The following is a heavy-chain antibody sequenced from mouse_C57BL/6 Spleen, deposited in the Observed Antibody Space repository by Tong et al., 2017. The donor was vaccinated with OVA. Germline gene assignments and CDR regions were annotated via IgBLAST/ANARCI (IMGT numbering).Heavy chain of an antibody. CDR3: ARWGTWFAY. D-gene: IGHD2-3*01. V-gene: IGHV14-4*01. Sequence: EVQLQESGAELVRPGASVKLSCTASGFNIKDDYMHWVKQRPEQGLEWIGWIDPENGDTEYASKFQGKATITADTSSNTAYLQLSSLTSEDTAVYYCARWGTWFAYWGQGTLVTVSA. J-gene: IGHJ3*01. CDR1: GFNIKDDY. CDR2: IDPENGDT.